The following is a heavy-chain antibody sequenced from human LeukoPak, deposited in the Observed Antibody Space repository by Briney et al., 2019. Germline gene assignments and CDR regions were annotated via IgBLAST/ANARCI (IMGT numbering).Heavy chain of an antibody. CDR2: IKHDGSED. D-gene: IGHD6-13*01. CDR3: AGMQYSSSWAAFDY. V-gene: IGHV3-7*01. J-gene: IGHJ4*02. CDR1: GFTFSNYW. Sequence: GGSLRLSCAASGFTFSNYWMTWVRQAPGKGLEWVANIKHDGSEDYYLDSVKGRFTISRDNAKSSMWLQMNSLRAEDTAVYYCAGMQYSSSWAAFDYWGQGTLVTVSS.